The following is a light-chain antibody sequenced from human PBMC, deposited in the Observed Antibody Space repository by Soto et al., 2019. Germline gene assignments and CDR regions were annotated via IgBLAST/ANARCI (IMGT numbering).Light chain of an antibody. V-gene: IGKV3-20*01. J-gene: IGKJ2*01. CDR3: QQYGSSEYT. Sequence: EIVLTQSPGTLSLSPGERATLSCRASQSVSSSYLAWYQQKPGQAPRLLIYGASSRATGIPDRFSGSGSGTDFPLTISRLEPEDFAVYYCQQYGSSEYTFGQGTKVEIK. CDR1: QSVSSSY. CDR2: GAS.